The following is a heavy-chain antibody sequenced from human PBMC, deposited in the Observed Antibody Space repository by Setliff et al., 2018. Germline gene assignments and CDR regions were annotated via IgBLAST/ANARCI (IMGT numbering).Heavy chain of an antibody. CDR2: FHTGGST. CDR1: GDSISSGSYY. J-gene: IGHJ5*02. V-gene: IGHV4-61*09. CDR3: ARAGPTATFFRVLVISWWDP. D-gene: IGHD3-3*01. Sequence: PSETLSLTCTVSGDSISSGSYYWTWIRQPAGKGLEWIGHFHTGGSTNYNRSLRSRVSISVDTSKNQFSLKLSSVTAADTATYYCARAGPTATFFRVLVISWWDPWGQGSLVTVSS.